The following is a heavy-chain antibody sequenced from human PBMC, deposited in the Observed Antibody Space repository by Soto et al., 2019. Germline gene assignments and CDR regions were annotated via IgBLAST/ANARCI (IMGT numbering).Heavy chain of an antibody. Sequence: QVQLQESGPGLVKPSQTLSLTCTVSGGSISSGDYYWSWIRQPPGKGLEWIGYIYYSGSTYYNPSLKSRVTISVDTSKNQFSLKLSSVTAADTAVYYCARELISIPSGITGTTREGLQYYYYGMDVWGQGTTVTVSS. V-gene: IGHV4-30-4*01. J-gene: IGHJ6*02. D-gene: IGHD1-20*01. CDR3: ARELISIPSGITGTTREGLQYYYYGMDV. CDR1: GGSISSGDYY. CDR2: IYYSGST.